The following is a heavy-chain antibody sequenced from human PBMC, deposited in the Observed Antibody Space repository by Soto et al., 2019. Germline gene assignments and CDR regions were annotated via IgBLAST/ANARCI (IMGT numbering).Heavy chain of an antibody. D-gene: IGHD3-3*01. CDR3: ARIGFSSGHESHDFDS. CDR1: GYTFNFYG. J-gene: IGHJ4*02. V-gene: IGHV1-18*01. Sequence: VKVSCKASGYTFNFYGITWVRQAPGQGLEWMGWISGFNGNTNYAADLQGRVTMTTDTSTSTAYMELRGLRSDDTAVYYCARIGFSSGHESHDFDSWGQGTLVTVSS. CDR2: ISGFNGNT.